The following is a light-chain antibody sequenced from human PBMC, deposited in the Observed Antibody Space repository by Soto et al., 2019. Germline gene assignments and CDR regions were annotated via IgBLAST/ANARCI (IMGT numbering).Light chain of an antibody. Sequence: GDRVTITCRASQSISSWLAWYQQKPGKAPKLLIYDASSLESGVPSRFSGSGSGTEFTLTISSLQPDDFATYYCQQYNRWTFGQGTKVDI. J-gene: IGKJ1*01. CDR2: DAS. CDR1: QSISSW. CDR3: QQYNRWT. V-gene: IGKV1-5*01.